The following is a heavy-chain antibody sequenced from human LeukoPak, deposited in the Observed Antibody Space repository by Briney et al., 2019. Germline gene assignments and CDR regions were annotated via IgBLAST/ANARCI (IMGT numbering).Heavy chain of an antibody. CDR1: GFTFSSYA. V-gene: IGHV3-23*01. CDR2: ISGSGGST. CDR3: AKDPDILTGYYMYFQH. J-gene: IGHJ1*01. Sequence: GVSLRLSCAASGFTFSSYAISWVRQAPGKGLEWVSAISGSGGSTYYADSVKGRFTISRDNSKNTLYQQMNSLRAEDTAVYYCAKDPDILTGYYMYFQHWGQGTLVTVSS. D-gene: IGHD3-9*01.